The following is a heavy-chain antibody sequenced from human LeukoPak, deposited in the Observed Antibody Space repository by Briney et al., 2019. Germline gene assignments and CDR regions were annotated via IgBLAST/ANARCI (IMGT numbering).Heavy chain of an antibody. Sequence: GGSLRLSCAASGFTFSSYGMHWVRQAPGKGLEWVSAISGSGGSTYYADSVKGRFTISRDNSKNTLYLQMNSLRAEDTAVYYCAKDLEGIAAALVDYWGQGTLVTVSS. CDR2: ISGSGGST. V-gene: IGHV3-23*01. J-gene: IGHJ4*02. CDR3: AKDLEGIAAALVDY. CDR1: GFTFSSYG. D-gene: IGHD6-13*01.